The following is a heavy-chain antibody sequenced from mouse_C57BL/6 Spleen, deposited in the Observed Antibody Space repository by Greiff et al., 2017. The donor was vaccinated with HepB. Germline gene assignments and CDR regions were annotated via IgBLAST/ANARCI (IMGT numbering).Heavy chain of an antibody. CDR3: ARSDDGYGYAMDY. CDR1: GYSFTGYY. V-gene: IGHV1-42*01. J-gene: IGHJ4*01. CDR2: INPSTGGT. Sequence: VQLKESGPELVKPGASVKISCKASGYSFTGYYMNWVKQSPEKSLEWIGEINPSTGGTTYNQKFKAKATLTVDKSSSTAYMQLKSLTSEDSAVYYCARSDDGYGYAMDYWGQGTSVTVAS. D-gene: IGHD2-3*01.